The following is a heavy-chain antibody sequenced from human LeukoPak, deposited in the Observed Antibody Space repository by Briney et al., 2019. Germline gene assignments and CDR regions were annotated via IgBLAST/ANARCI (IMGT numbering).Heavy chain of an antibody. Sequence: GGSLGLSRAASGFTFSSYWMSWVRQAPGKGLEWVANIKQDVTEKYYVDAVKGRFTISRDNAKNSPHLQMNSLRAEDTAVYYCARDRQDGYGDYFDYWGQGTLVTVSS. J-gene: IGHJ4*02. CDR3: ARDRQDGYGDYFDY. V-gene: IGHV3-7*01. CDR2: IKQDVTEK. D-gene: IGHD4-17*01. CDR1: GFTFSSYW.